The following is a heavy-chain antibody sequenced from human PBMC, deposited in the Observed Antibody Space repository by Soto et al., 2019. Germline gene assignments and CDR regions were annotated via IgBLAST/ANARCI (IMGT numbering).Heavy chain of an antibody. D-gene: IGHD3-22*01. CDR1: GGSISSGNYF. CDR3: ARGGHDFRGYFYRVLAS. V-gene: IGHV4-30-4*01. Sequence: SETLSLTCTVSGGSISSGNYFWSWIRQPPGKGLEWIGYIYYSGDTYYNSSLQSQVSMSLDTSKNLFSLKLTSVTPADTAMYYCARGGHDFRGYFYRVLASWGQGTQVTVSS. J-gene: IGHJ5*02. CDR2: IYYSGDT.